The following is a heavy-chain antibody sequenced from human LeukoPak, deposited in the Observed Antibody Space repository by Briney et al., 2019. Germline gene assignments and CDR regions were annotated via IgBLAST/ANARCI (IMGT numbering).Heavy chain of an antibody. D-gene: IGHD2-2*02. Sequence: PSETLSLTCTVSGGSISSYYRSWIRQPAGKGLEWIGRIYTSGSTNYNPSLKSRVTMSVDTSKNQFSLKLSSVTAADTAVYYCARVNCSSTSCYRGDNWFDPWGQGTLVTVSS. CDR1: GGSISSYY. CDR2: IYTSGST. V-gene: IGHV4-4*07. CDR3: ARVNCSSTSCYRGDNWFDP. J-gene: IGHJ5*02.